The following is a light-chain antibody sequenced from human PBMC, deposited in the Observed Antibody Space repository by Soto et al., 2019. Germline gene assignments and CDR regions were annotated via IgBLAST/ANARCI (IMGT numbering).Light chain of an antibody. CDR3: QQRSNWPPGFT. CDR1: QSVSSY. J-gene: IGKJ3*01. CDR2: DAS. Sequence: EIVLTQSPATLSLSPGDRVTLSCRASQSVSSYLAWYQQKPGQAPRLLIYDASTRPTGIPARFSGSGSGTDFILTISSLEPEDFAVYYCQQRSNWPPGFTFGPGTKVDIK. V-gene: IGKV3-11*01.